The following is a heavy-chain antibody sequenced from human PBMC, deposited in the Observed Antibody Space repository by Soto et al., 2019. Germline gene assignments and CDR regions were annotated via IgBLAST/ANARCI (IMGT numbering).Heavy chain of an antibody. V-gene: IGHV3-23*01. CDR2: ISGSGFKK. J-gene: IGHJ5*02. CDR3: AKNQGVELVPLATVDWFDP. CDR1: GFIFENFG. Sequence: LRLSCAPSGFIFENFGMSWVRQAPGKGLEWISSISGSGFKKYYADSVKGRFTISRDNSKSTVYLELNNLSAEDTAVYHCAKNQGVELVPLATVDWFDPWGQGSVVTVSS. D-gene: IGHD1-26*01.